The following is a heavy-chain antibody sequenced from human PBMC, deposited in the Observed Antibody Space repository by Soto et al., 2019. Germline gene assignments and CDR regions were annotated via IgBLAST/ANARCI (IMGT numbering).Heavy chain of an antibody. CDR3: ARGKLGHDAFDI. Sequence: ASVKVSCKDSGYTLTSYDINWVRQATGQGLEWMGWMNPNSGNTGYAQKFQGRVTMTRNTSISTAYMELSSLRSEDTAVYYCARGKLGHDAFDIWGQGTMVTVSS. J-gene: IGHJ3*02. D-gene: IGHD3-16*01. CDR1: GYTLTSYD. V-gene: IGHV1-8*01. CDR2: MNPNSGNT.